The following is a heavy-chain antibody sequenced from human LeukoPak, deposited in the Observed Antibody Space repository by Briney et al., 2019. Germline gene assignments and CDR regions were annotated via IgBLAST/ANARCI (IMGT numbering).Heavy chain of an antibody. CDR3: ARAYSSGLL. J-gene: IGHJ1*01. CDR1: GFTFSNYE. D-gene: IGHD6-19*01. Sequence: PGGPLRLSCAAPGFTFSNYEMNWVRQAPGKGLEWVSYISSSGSTIYYADSVKGRFTISRDNAKNSRYLQMNSLRAEDTALYYCARAYSSGLLWGQGTLVTVSS. CDR2: ISSSGSTI. V-gene: IGHV3-48*03.